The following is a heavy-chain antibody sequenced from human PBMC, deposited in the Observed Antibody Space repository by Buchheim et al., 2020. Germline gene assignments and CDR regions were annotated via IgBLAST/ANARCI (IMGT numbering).Heavy chain of an antibody. CDR3: AKSAAVDYGDYESDPYYYYGMDV. D-gene: IGHD4-17*01. CDR2: ISYDGSNK. CDR1: GFTFSSYG. J-gene: IGHJ6*04. Sequence: QVQLVESGGGVVQPGRSLRLSCAASGFTFSSYGMHWVRQAPGKGLEWVAVISYDGSNKYYADSVKGRFTISRDNSKNTLYLQMNSLRAEDTAVYYCAKSAAVDYGDYESDPYYYYGMDVWGKGTT. V-gene: IGHV3-30*18.